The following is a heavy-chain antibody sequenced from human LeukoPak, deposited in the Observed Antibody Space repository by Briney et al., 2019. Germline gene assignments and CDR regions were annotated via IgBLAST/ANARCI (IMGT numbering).Heavy chain of an antibody. V-gene: IGHV3-23*01. CDR2: ISGSGGST. D-gene: IGHD6-19*01. Sequence: GGSLRLSCAASGFTFSSYAMSWVRQAPGKGLEWVSAISGSGGSTYYADSVKGRFTISRDNSKNTLYLQMNSLRAEDTAVYYCAKDREWLVRGGDAFDIWGQGTMVTVSS. CDR3: AKDREWLVRGGDAFDI. J-gene: IGHJ3*02. CDR1: GFTFSSYA.